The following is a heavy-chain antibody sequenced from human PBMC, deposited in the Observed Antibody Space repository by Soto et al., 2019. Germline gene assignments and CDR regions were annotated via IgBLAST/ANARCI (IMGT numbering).Heavy chain of an antibody. CDR1: GFTFSSYG. J-gene: IGHJ6*02. CDR2: ISYDGSNK. Sequence: QVQLVESGGGVVQPGRSLRRSCAASGFTFSSYGMHWVRQAPGKGLEWVAVISYDGSNKYYADSLRGRFTVSRDNSKNTLYLQMSSLRAEDTAVYYCVKEGSSGLPYYYGMDVWGQGTTVTVSS. CDR3: VKEGSSGLPYYYGMDV. D-gene: IGHD6-19*01. V-gene: IGHV3-30*18.